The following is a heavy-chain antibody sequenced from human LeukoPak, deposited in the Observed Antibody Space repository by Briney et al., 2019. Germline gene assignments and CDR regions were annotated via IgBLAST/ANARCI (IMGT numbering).Heavy chain of an antibody. J-gene: IGHJ4*02. D-gene: IGHD5-24*01. V-gene: IGHV1-18*01. CDR3: ARARRGVEMATIFDF. CDR1: GYTFTSYG. Sequence: ASVKVSCKTSGYTFTSYGISWVRQAPDQGLKGMEWISAYNGNTKYAQKLQGRVTMTTDTSTSTAYMELRSLRSDDTAVYYCARARRGVEMATIFDFWGQGTLVTVSS. CDR2: ISAYNGNT.